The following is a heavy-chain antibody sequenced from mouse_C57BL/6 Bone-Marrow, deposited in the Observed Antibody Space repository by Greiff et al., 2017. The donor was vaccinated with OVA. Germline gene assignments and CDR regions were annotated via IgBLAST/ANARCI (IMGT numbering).Heavy chain of an antibody. V-gene: IGHV1-64*01. J-gene: IGHJ2*01. D-gene: IGHD2-4*01. CDR3: ARSGDYDGY. CDR2: IHPNSGST. Sequence: QVQLQQSGAELVKPGASVKLSCKASGYTFTSYWMHWVKQRPGQGLEWIGMIHPNSGSTNYNEKFKSKSTLTVDKSSSTAYMQLSSLTSEDSAVYYCARSGDYDGYWGQGTTLTVSS. CDR1: GYTFTSYW.